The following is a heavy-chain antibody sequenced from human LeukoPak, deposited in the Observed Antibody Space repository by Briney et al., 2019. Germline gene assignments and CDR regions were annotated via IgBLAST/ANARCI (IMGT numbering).Heavy chain of an antibody. CDR1: GFTFSSYW. V-gene: IGHV3-7*01. CDR2: IKQDGSEK. J-gene: IGHJ6*03. Sequence: GGSLRLSCAASGFTFSSYWMSWVRQAPGKGPEWVANIKQDGSEKYYVDSVKGRFTISRDNAKNSLYLQMNSLRAEDTAVYYCARRSEQWLAMYYYYYMDVWGKGTTVTVSS. CDR3: ARRSEQWLAMYYYYYMDV. D-gene: IGHD6-19*01.